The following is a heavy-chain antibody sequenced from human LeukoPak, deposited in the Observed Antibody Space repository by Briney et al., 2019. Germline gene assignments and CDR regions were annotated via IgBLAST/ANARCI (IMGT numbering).Heavy chain of an antibody. CDR1: GGTFSSYA. V-gene: IGHV1-69*13. Sequence: ASVKVSCKASGGTFSSYAISWVRQAPGQGLEWMGGIIPIFGTANYAQKFQGRVTITADESTSTAYMELSSLRSEDMAVYYCARSFGSGSPWDYYCYGMDVWGKGTTVTVSS. CDR3: ARSFGSGSPWDYYCYGMDV. D-gene: IGHD3-10*01. CDR2: IIPIFGTA. J-gene: IGHJ6*04.